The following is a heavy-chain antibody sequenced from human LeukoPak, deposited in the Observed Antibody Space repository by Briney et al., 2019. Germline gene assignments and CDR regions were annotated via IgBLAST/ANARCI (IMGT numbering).Heavy chain of an antibody. D-gene: IGHD4-17*01. Sequence: PSETLSLTCTVSGGSITSYYWSWIRQSPGKGLEWIGYIYYSGTTNYNPSLKSRVTISVDTSKNQFSLRLSSVTAADTAFYYCARTGDYFDPWGQGTLVTASS. CDR3: ARTGDYFDP. J-gene: IGHJ5*02. CDR2: IYYSGTT. V-gene: IGHV4-59*08. CDR1: GGSITSYY.